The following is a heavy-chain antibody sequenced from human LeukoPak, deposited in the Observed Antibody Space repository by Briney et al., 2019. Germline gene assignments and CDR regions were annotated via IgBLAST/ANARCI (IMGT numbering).Heavy chain of an antibody. D-gene: IGHD2-21*02. CDR1: GGSISSSSYY. CDR2: IYYSGST. V-gene: IGHV4-39*01. CDR3: ARVLLTQHIVVVTAIGYFDY. J-gene: IGHJ4*02. Sequence: SSETLSLTCTVSGGSISSSSYYWGWIRQPPGKGLEWIGSIYYSGSTYYNPSLKSRVTISVDTSKNQFSLKLSSVTAADTAVYYCARVLLTQHIVVVTAIGYFDYWGQGTLVTVSS.